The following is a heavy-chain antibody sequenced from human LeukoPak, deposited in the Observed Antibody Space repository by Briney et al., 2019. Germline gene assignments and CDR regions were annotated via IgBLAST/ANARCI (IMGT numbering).Heavy chain of an antibody. CDR1: GGSISSYY. V-gene: IGHV4-59*01. CDR3: ARYGGSKYYFDY. CDR2: IYYSGST. J-gene: IGHJ4*02. Sequence: SETLSLTCTVSGGSISSYYWSWIRQPPGKGMEWIGYIYYSGSTNYNPSLKSRVTISVDTSKNQFSLKLSSVTAADTAVYYCARYGGSKYYFDYWGQGTLVTVSS. D-gene: IGHD4-23*01.